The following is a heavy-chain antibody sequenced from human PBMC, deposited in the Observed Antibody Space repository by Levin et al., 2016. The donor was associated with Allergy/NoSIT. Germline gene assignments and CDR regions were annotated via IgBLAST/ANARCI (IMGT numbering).Heavy chain of an antibody. CDR1: GFTFDDYG. D-gene: IGHD3-3*01. Sequence: GGSLRLSCAASGFTFDDYGMSWVRQAPGKGLEWVSGINWNGGSTGYADSVKGRFTISRDNAKNSLYLQMNSLRAEDTALYHCARPPESDYDPPFDYWGQGTLVTVSS. CDR2: INWNGGST. CDR3: ARPPESDYDPPFDY. V-gene: IGHV3-20*01. J-gene: IGHJ4*02.